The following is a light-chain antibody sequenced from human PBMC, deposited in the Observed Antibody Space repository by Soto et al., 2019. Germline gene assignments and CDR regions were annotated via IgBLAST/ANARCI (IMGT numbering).Light chain of an antibody. CDR3: QTWGTGIHVV. Sequence: QLVLTQSPSASASLGPSVKLTCTLSSWHSSYAIAWHQQQPEKGPRSLMKLNSNGSHSKGDGIPDRFSGSSSGAERYLTISSLQSEDEDDYYCQTWGTGIHVVFGGGTKLTVL. V-gene: IGLV4-69*01. CDR2: LNSNGSH. J-gene: IGLJ2*01. CDR1: SWHSSYA.